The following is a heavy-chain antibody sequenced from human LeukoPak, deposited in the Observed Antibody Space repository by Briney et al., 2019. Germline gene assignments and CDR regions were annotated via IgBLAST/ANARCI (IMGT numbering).Heavy chain of an antibody. CDR2: ISYDGSNK. Sequence: GGSLRLSCAASGFTFSSYAMHWVRQAPGKGLEWVAVISYDGSNKYYADSVKGRFTISRDNSKNTLYLQMNSLRAEDTAVYYCARDVVAAADYYYYMDVWGKGTTVTVSS. CDR3: ARDVVAAADYYYYMDV. CDR1: GFTFSSYA. D-gene: IGHD6-13*01. J-gene: IGHJ6*03. V-gene: IGHV3-30*04.